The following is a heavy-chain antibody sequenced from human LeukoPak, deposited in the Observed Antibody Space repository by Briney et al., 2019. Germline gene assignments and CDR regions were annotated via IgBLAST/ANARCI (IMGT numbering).Heavy chain of an antibody. CDR2: IHTNTGNP. CDR1: GYTFTSYA. D-gene: IGHD3-10*01. CDR3: ARDPTYYYGSGSYQD. Sequence: GASVKVSCKASGYTFTSYAMNWARQAPGQGLEWMGWIHTNTGNPTYAQGFTGRFVFSLDTSVSTAYLQISSLKAEDTAVYYCARDPTYYYGSGSYQDWGQGTLVTVSS. J-gene: IGHJ4*02. V-gene: IGHV7-4-1*02.